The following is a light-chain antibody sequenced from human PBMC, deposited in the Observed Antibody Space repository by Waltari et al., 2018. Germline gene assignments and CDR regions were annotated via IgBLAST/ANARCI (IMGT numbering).Light chain of an antibody. CDR2: DVS. CDR1: SSNVGTYDY. J-gene: IGLJ3*02. Sequence: QSALTQPRSVSGSPGQSVTISCTGTSSNVGTYDYVSWYQQYPGKPPKLMIFDVSKRPSGGPARFSGSKSDNTASLTSSGRQPADEADYYCCSYAGQYTWVFGGGTKLTVL. V-gene: IGLV2-11*01. CDR3: CSYAGQYTWV.